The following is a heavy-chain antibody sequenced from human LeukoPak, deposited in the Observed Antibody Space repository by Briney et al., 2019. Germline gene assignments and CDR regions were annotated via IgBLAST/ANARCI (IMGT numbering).Heavy chain of an antibody. V-gene: IGHV1-2*02. J-gene: IGHJ4*02. D-gene: IGHD6-19*01. CDR3: ARDRSSGWVSFDY. CDR2: INPNSGGT. Sequence: ASVKVSCKASGYTFTGYYMHWVRRAPGQGLEWMGWINPNSGGTNYAQKFQGRVTMTRDTSISTAYMELSRLRSDDTAVYYCARDRSSGWVSFDYWGQGTLVTVSS. CDR1: GYTFTGYY.